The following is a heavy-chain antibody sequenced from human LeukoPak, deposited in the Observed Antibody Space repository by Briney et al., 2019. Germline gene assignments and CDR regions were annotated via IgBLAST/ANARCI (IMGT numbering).Heavy chain of an antibody. D-gene: IGHD3-3*01. Sequence: ASVKVSCTASGYTFTSYAMSWVRQAPGQGLEWMGWINTNTGNPTYAQGLTGRFVFSLDTSVSTAYLQISSLKAEDTAVYYCARDSDVTSGFYYFDYWGQGTLVTVSS. V-gene: IGHV7-4-1*02. J-gene: IGHJ4*02. CDR3: ARDSDVTSGFYYFDY. CDR1: GYTFTSYA. CDR2: INTNTGNP.